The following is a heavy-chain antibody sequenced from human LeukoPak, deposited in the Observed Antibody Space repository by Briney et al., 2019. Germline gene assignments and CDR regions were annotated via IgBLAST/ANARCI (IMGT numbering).Heavy chain of an antibody. CDR3: ARGWSSSSTFYDY. D-gene: IGHD6-6*01. CDR2: IYTSGST. Sequence: SETLSLACTVSGGSISSGSYYWSWIRQPAGKGLEWIGRIYTSGSTNYNPSLKSRVTISVDTSKNQFSLKLSSVTAADTAVYYCARGWSSSSTFYDYWGQGTLVTVSS. CDR1: GGSISSGSYY. V-gene: IGHV4-61*02. J-gene: IGHJ4*02.